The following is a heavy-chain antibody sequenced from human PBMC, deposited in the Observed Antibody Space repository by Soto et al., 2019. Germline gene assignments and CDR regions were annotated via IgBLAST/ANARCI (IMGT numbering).Heavy chain of an antibody. Sequence: GEALKISCKGSGYSYTSYWIGWVRQMPGKGLEWMGIIYPGDSDTRYSPSFQGQVAISADKSISTAYLQWSSLKASDTAMYYCARRSNIVDAFDIWGQGTMVTVSS. CDR1: GYSYTSYW. V-gene: IGHV5-51*01. CDR3: ARRSNIVDAFDI. D-gene: IGHD3-16*02. J-gene: IGHJ3*02. CDR2: IYPGDSDT.